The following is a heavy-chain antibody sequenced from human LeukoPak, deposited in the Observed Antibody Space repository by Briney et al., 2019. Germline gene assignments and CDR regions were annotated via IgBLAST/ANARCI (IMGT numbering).Heavy chain of an antibody. CDR1: GGSITSSPYY. V-gene: IGHV4-39*01. Sequence: PSETLSLTCTVSGGSITSSPYYWGWIRQAPGKALEWIANIYYSGTTAYNPSLKSRVTISVDTPKNQFSLELTSVTAADTAVYYCARLSSVTYCSGGSCSRGGYDYWGQGTLATVSS. D-gene: IGHD2-15*01. CDR3: ARLSSVTYCSGGSCSRGGYDY. CDR2: IYYSGTT. J-gene: IGHJ4*02.